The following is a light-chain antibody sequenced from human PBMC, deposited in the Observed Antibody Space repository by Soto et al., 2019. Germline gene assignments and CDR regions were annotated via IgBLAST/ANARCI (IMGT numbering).Light chain of an antibody. CDR3: GSWDSSLSAYV. CDR2: DDN. J-gene: IGLJ1*01. V-gene: IGLV1-51*01. CDR1: ISNIGGNS. Sequence: QSVLTQQTSVSAAPGQKVTISGSVSISNIGGNSVSWYQQLPGTAPKLLIYDDNKRPSGIPDRFSGSKSGTSATLGITGFQTGDEADYYCGSWDSSLSAYVFGTGTKVTVL.